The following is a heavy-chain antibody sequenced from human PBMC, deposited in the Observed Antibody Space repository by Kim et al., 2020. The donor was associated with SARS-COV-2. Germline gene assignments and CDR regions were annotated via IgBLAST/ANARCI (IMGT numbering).Heavy chain of an antibody. D-gene: IGHD3-10*01. CDR1: GFSFSTYS. CDR3: ASGFFASGTNY. J-gene: IGHJ4*02. V-gene: IGHV3-48*04. CDR2: INSPSTII. Sequence: GGSLRLSCLASGFSFSTYSMTWVRQAPGKGPEWVSYINSPSTIISYADSVKGRFTISRDNATNSLFLQMNSLRAEDTAVYYCASGFFASGTNYWGQGTL.